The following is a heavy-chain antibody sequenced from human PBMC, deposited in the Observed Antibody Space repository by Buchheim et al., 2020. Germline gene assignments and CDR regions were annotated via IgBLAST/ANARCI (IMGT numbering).Heavy chain of an antibody. CDR2: IDPSDSYT. J-gene: IGHJ4*02. CDR1: GYSFTSYW. CDR3: ATLRVRYFDWLSKAMVDY. D-gene: IGHD3-9*01. V-gene: IGHV5-10-1*01. Sequence: EVQLVQSGAEVKKPGESLKISCKGSGYSFTSYWIGWVRQMPGKGLEWMGRIDPSDSYTNYSPSFQGHVTISADKSISTAYLQWSSLKASDTAMYYCATLRVRYFDWLSKAMVDYWGQGTL.